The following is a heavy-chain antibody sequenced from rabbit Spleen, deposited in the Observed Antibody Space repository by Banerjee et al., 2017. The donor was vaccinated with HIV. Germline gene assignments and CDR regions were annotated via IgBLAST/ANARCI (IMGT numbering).Heavy chain of an antibody. CDR3: ARDTSSSFSSYGMDL. CDR2: IDTGSSGFT. D-gene: IGHD1-1*01. CDR1: GVSFGGDSY. V-gene: IGHV1S45*01. J-gene: IGHJ6*01. Sequence: QEKLVESGGDLVKPEGSLTLTCIASGVSFGGDSYMCWVRQAPGKGLEWIACIDTGSSGFTYFASWAKGRFTISKPSSTTVTLQMTSLTAADTATYFCARDTSSSFSSYGMDLWGPGTLVTVS.